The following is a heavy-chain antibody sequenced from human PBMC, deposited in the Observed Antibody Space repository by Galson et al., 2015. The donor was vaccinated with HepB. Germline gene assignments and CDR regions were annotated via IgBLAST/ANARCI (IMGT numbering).Heavy chain of an antibody. CDR1: GYTFSSYG. CDR2: ISVYTGHT. D-gene: IGHD2-15*01. Sequence: SVKVSCKASGYTFSSYGISWVRQAPEQGLEWMGWISVYTGHTNYAQKLQGRVTMTTDTSTSTAYMELRSLRSDDTAVYYCAREGYCSGGSCYSAYSWFDPWGQGTLVTVSS. V-gene: IGHV1-18*01. CDR3: AREGYCSGGSCYSAYSWFDP. J-gene: IGHJ5*02.